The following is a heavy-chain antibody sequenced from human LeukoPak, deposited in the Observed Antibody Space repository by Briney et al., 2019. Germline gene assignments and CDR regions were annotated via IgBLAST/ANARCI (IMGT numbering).Heavy chain of an antibody. V-gene: IGHV3-21*01. CDR1: GFTFSSYN. CDR3: ARDYGVGATSGY. CDR2: ISTSSSYI. D-gene: IGHD1-26*01. J-gene: IGHJ4*02. Sequence: PGGSLRLSCAASGFTFSSYNMNWVRQAPGKGLEWVSSISTSSSYIYYADSVKGRFTISRDNAQNSLFLQMDSLRAEDTAVYYCARDYGVGATSGYWGQGTLVTVSS.